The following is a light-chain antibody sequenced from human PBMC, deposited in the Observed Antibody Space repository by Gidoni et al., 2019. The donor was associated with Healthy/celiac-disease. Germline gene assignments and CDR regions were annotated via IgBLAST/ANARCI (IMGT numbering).Light chain of an antibody. CDR2: DVS. Sequence: QSALTQPASVSGSPGQSTTISCTGTSSDVGGYNYVSWYQQHPGNAPKLMIYDVSNRPSGVSNRFSGSMSGNTASLTISGLQAEDEADYYCSSYTSSSTPVVFGGGTKLTVL. J-gene: IGLJ2*01. CDR1: SSDVGGYNY. V-gene: IGLV2-14*01. CDR3: SSYTSSSTPVV.